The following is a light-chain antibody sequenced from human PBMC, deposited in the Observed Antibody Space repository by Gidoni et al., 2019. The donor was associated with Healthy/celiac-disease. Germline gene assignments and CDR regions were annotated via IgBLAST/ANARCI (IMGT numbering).Light chain of an antibody. CDR2: DVS. CDR3: SSYTSSSTYV. J-gene: IGLJ1*01. CDR1: SSDVGCYNY. Sequence: QSALTQPAYVSGSPGQSITISCTGTSSDVGCYNYVSWYQQHPGKAPKLMIYDVSNRPSGFSNRFSGSKSGNTASLTISGLQAEDEADYYCSSYTSSSTYVFGTGTKVTVL. V-gene: IGLV2-14*03.